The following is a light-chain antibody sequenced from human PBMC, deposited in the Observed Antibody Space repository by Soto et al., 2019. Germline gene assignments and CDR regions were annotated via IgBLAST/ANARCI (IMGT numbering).Light chain of an antibody. CDR1: TRAVTSDYY. CDR3: LLYHGAAQV. Sequence: QAVVTQEPSLTVSPGGTVTLTCASSTRAVTSDYYPNWLQQKPGQAPRSLIHSTYTRHFWTPARFSGSLLGGKAALTVSDVQPEDEADYYCLLYHGAAQVFGGGTKLTVL. V-gene: IGLV7-43*01. CDR2: STY. J-gene: IGLJ3*02.